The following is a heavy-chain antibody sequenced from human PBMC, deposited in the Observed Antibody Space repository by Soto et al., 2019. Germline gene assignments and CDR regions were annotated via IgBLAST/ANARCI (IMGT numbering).Heavy chain of an antibody. D-gene: IGHD4-17*01. CDR2: ISWDDDK. J-gene: IGHJ5*02. V-gene: IGHV2-5*02. CDR1: GFSLTTSGVG. Sequence: QITLKESGPTLVKPTQTLTLTCTFSGFSLTTSGVGVGWIRQPPGKALEWLALISWDDDKRYSPFLKSRLTITKNTSTIQVVLTMTNMDPADTATYFCAHRTTTVTWWFDPWGQGTLVTVSS. CDR3: AHRTTTVTWWFDP.